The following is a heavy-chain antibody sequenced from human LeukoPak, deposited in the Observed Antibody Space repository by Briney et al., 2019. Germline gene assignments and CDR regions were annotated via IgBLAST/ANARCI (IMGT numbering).Heavy chain of an antibody. CDR1: GGSISSYY. Sequence: SETLSLTCTVSGGSISSYYWSWIRQPPGKGLEWFGYINYSGSTNYNPSLKSLVTISLDTAKNQFSLKLSSVTAADTAVYFCARDGEAVAGTYYYYYMDVWGKGTTVTVSS. V-gene: IGHV4-59*12. D-gene: IGHD6-19*01. CDR2: INYSGST. J-gene: IGHJ6*03. CDR3: ARDGEAVAGTYYYYYMDV.